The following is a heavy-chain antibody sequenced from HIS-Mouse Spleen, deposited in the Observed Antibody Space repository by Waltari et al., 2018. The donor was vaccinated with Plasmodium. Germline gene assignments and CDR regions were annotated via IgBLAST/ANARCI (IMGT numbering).Heavy chain of an antibody. D-gene: IGHD7-27*01. CDR1: GGSFSGYY. J-gene: IGHJ4*02. V-gene: IGHV4-34*01. CDR2: INPSGST. Sequence: QVQLQQWGAGLLKPSETLSLTCAVYGGSFSGYYWSWIRQPPGKGRGWIGEINPSGSTTYSPSFKSRVPISVDTPKNQFSLKLSSVTSADTAVYYCARVIPLGIPHFDYWGQGTLVTVSS. CDR3: ARVIPLGIPHFDY.